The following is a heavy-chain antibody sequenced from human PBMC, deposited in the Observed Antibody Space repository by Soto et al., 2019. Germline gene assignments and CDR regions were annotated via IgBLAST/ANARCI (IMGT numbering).Heavy chain of an antibody. D-gene: IGHD1-26*01. CDR3: AHKGGWDRILDY. Sequence: QITLKESGPTLVKPTQTLTLTCTFSGFSLSTRGVGVGWIRQPPGKALEWLALIYWDGYKHYSPSLESRLTHTGDTSKNHVVLTMTNMDPLDKATYYCAHKGGWDRILDYWGQGTLVTVSS. V-gene: IGHV2-5*02. CDR1: GFSLSTRGVG. J-gene: IGHJ4*02. CDR2: IYWDGYK.